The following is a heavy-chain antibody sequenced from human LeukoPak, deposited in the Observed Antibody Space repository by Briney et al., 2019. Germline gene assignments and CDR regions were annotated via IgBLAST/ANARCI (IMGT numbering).Heavy chain of an antibody. V-gene: IGHV4-59*01. D-gene: IGHD3-10*01. CDR2: IYYSGST. CDR1: GGSISSYY. CDR3: ARDLYGSGSYYAY. Sequence: SETLSLTCTVSGGSISSYYWSWIRQPPGKGLEWIGYIYYSGSTNYNPSLKSRVTISVDTSKNQISLKLSSVTAADTAVYYCARDLYGSGSYYAYWGQGTLVTVSS. J-gene: IGHJ4*02.